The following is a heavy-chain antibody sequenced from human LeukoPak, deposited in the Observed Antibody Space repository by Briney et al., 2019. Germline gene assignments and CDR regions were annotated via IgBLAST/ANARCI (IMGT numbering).Heavy chain of an antibody. CDR3: ARDYAVGESFDI. D-gene: IGHD3-16*01. V-gene: IGHV3-74*01. J-gene: IGHJ3*02. Sequence: PGGSPRLSCAASGSTFSNYWMHWVRQAPGEGLVWVSRITSDGSSTSHADSVKGRFTISRDNAKNTLYLQMNSLRAEDTAVYYCARDYAVGESFDIWGQGTLVTVSA. CDR2: ITSDGSST. CDR1: GSTFSNYW.